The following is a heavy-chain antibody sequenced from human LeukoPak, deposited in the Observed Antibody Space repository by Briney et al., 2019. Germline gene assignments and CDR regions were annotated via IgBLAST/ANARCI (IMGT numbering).Heavy chain of an antibody. CDR2: IDWDDDK. D-gene: IGHD3-3*01. V-gene: IGHV2-70*11. CDR3: ARMIAFGVVYDAFDV. CDR1: GFSLSTSGMC. J-gene: IGHJ3*01. Sequence: SGPTLVNPTQTLTLTCTFSGFSLSTSGMCVSWIRQPPGKALEWLARIDWDDDKYYSTSLKTRLTISKDTSKNQVVLTMTSMDPVDTATYYCARMIAFGVVYDAFDVWGQGTMVTVSS.